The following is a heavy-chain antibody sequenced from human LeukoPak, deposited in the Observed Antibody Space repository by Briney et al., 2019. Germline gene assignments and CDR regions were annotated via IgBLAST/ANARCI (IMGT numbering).Heavy chain of an antibody. J-gene: IGHJ4*02. CDR3: AAALGIVATGGDY. CDR2: INPNSGGT. CDR1: GYTLTGYY. V-gene: IGHV1-2*02. D-gene: IGHD5-12*01. Sequence: ASVKVSCKASGYTLTGYYMHWVRQAPGQGLEWMGWINPNSGGTNYAQKFQGRVTMTRDTSISTAYMELSRLRSDDTAVYYCAAALGIVATGGDYWGQGTLVTVSS.